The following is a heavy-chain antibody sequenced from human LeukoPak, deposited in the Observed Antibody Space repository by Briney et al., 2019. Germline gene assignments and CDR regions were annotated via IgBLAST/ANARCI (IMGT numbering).Heavy chain of an antibody. CDR2: ISDSGANT. V-gene: IGHV3-23*01. Sequence: GGSLRLSCAASGFTFSSYWMSWVRQAPGKGLKWVSAISDSGANTYYADSVKGRFTISRDNSKNTLYLQMNSLRADDTAVYYCASKTFCTSISCHFDYWGQGTRVTVSS. D-gene: IGHD2-2*01. CDR3: ASKTFCTSISCHFDY. CDR1: GFTFSSYW. J-gene: IGHJ4*02.